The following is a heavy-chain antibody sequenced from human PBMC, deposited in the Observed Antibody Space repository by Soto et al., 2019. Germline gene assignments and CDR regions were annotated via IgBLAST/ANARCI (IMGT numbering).Heavy chain of an antibody. CDR2: IKSKTDGGTT. D-gene: IGHD6-13*01. V-gene: IGHV3-15*01. CDR3: TTDPGYSSSWYRWFDP. Sequence: GSLRLSCAASGFTFSNAWMSWVRQAPGKGLEWVGRIKSKTDGGTTDYAAPVKGRFTISRDDSKNTLYLQMNSLKTEDTAVYYCTTDPGYSSSWYRWFDPWGQGTLVTVSS. J-gene: IGHJ5*02. CDR1: GFTFSNAW.